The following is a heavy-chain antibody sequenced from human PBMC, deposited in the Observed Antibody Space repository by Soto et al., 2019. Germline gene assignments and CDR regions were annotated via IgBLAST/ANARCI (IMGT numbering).Heavy chain of an antibody. V-gene: IGHV3-23*01. J-gene: IGHJ3*02. D-gene: IGHD3-9*01. Sequence: EVQLLESGGGLVQPGGSLRLSCAASGFTFSSYAMSWVRQAPGKGLEWVSAISGSGGSTYYADSVKGRFTISRDNSKNTLYLQMNSLRAEDTAVYYCAKDPPTYYDIFLDAFDIWGQGTMVTVSS. CDR2: ISGSGGST. CDR1: GFTFSSYA. CDR3: AKDPPTYYDIFLDAFDI.